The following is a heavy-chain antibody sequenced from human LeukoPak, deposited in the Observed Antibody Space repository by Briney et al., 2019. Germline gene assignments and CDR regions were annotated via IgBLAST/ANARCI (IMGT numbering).Heavy chain of an antibody. CDR3: AKGRSDSGFYYGGFDI. V-gene: IGHV1-69*13. D-gene: IGHD3-22*01. CDR2: IIPIFGTA. Sequence: SVKVSCKASGYTFTSYAMNWVRQAPGQGLEWMGGIIPIFGTANYAQKFQGRVTITADESTSTAYMELSSLRAEDTAIYYCAKGRSDSGFYYGGFDIWGQGTMVTVSS. CDR1: GYTFTSYA. J-gene: IGHJ3*02.